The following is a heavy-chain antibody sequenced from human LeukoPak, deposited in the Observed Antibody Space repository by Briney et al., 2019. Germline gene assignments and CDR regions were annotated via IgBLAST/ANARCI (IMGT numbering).Heavy chain of an antibody. V-gene: IGHV1-46*01. CDR3: AXXXRYSGYDLGSGAFDI. J-gene: IGHJ3*02. CDR2: INPNGGGT. Sequence: ASVKVSCKASGYTFTNYYMHWVRQAPGQGLEWMGIINPNGGGTSYAQKFQGRVTITADESTSTAYMELSSLRSEDTAVYYCAXXXRYSGYDLGSGAFDIWGQGTMVIVSS. D-gene: IGHD5-12*01. CDR1: GYTFTNYY.